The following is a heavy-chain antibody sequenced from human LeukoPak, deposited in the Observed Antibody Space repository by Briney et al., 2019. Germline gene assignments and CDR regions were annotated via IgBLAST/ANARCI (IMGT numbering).Heavy chain of an antibody. CDR3: ARAPQLERRSPYNWFDP. D-gene: IGHD1-1*01. V-gene: IGHV1-3*01. J-gene: IGHJ5*02. Sequence: ASVKVSCKTSGYTFINYGITWVRQVPGQRLEWMGWINAGNGNTKYSQKFQGRVTITRDTSASTAYMELSSLRSEDTAVYYCARAPQLERRSPYNWFDPWGQGTLVTVSS. CDR1: GYTFINYG. CDR2: INAGNGNT.